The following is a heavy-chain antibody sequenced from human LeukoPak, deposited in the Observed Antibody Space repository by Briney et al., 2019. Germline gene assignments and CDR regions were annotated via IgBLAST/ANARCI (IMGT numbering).Heavy chain of an antibody. CDR3: AKVAKYYYGSETYYFFEQ. CDR2: ISSSGSTI. Sequence: GGSLRLSCAASGFTFSDYYMSWIRQAPGKGLEWVSYISSSGSTIYYADSVKGRFTISRDNDKKSLYLQMNSLSAEDTAVYYCAKVAKYYYGSETYYFFEQWGQGTPVTASS. D-gene: IGHD3-10*01. J-gene: IGHJ4*02. V-gene: IGHV3-11*04. CDR1: GFTFSDYY.